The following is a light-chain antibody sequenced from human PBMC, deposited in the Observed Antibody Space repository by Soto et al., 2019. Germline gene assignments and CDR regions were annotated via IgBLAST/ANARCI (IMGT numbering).Light chain of an antibody. CDR2: GAS. CDR3: QQYYGRPPWT. V-gene: IGKV3-15*01. Sequence: EIVLTQSPGTLSLSPGERATLSCRASQTLSTNSLAWYQQRPGQTPRLLIFGASIRATGIPARFSGSGSGTDFTLTISSLQSEDFAVYYCQQYYGRPPWTFGQGTKVEI. J-gene: IGKJ1*01. CDR1: QTLSTN.